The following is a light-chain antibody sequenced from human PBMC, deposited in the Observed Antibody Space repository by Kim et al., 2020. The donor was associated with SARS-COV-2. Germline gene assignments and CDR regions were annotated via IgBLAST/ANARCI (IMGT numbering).Light chain of an antibody. CDR3: QQYNSYAWT. CDR2: DAS. J-gene: IGKJ1*01. V-gene: IGKV1-5*01. CDR1: QSISSW. Sequence: ASVGDRVTITCRASQSISSWLAWYQQKPGKAPKLLIYDASSLESGVPSRFSGSGSGTEFTLTISSLQPDDFATYYCQQYNSYAWTFGQGTKVEIK.